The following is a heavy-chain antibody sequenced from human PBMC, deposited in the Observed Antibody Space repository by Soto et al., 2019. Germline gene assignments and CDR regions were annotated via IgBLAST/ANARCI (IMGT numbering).Heavy chain of an antibody. CDR1: GFTFSSYA. CDR2: ISGSGGGT. CDR3: AKFGMATTKRSPPYYIDY. J-gene: IGHJ4*02. Sequence: PEGSLRLSCAASGFTFSSYAMSWVRQAPGKGLEWVSSISGSGGGTYYADSVKGRFTFSRDNSKNTLYLQMNSLRAEDTAVYYCAKFGMATTKRSPPYYIDYWGQGALVTVS. D-gene: IGHD1-1*01. V-gene: IGHV3-23*01.